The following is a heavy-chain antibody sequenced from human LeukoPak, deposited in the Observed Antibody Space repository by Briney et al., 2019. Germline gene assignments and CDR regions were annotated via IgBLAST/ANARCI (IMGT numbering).Heavy chain of an antibody. CDR1: GVSVSSNSAG. V-gene: IGHV6-1*01. CDR3: ARGGGAITT. Sequence: SQTLSLTCAISGVSVSSNSAGLSWIRQSPSRGLEWLGRTYYRSKWYYDYAVSVKSRITITPDTSKNQLSLQLNSVTPEDTAVYYCARGGGAITTWGQGTLVTVSS. CDR2: TYYRSKWYY. D-gene: IGHD3-16*01. J-gene: IGHJ5*02.